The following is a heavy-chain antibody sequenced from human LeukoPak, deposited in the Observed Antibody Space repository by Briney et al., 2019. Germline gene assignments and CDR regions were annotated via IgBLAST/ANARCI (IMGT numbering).Heavy chain of an antibody. CDR2: ISYDGSNK. V-gene: IGHV3-30-3*01. CDR3: ARERIAVAVSMDY. J-gene: IGHJ4*02. Sequence: GGSLRLSCAASGFTFSSYAMHWVRQASGKGLEWVAVISYDGSNKYYADSVKGRFTISRDNSKNTLYLQMNSLRAEDAAVYYCARERIAVAVSMDYWGQGTLVTVSS. D-gene: IGHD6-19*01. CDR1: GFTFSSYA.